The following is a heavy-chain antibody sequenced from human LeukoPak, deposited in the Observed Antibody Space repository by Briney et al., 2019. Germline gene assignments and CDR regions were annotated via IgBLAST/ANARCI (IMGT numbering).Heavy chain of an antibody. V-gene: IGHV3-21*01. Sequence: GGSLRLSCAAAGLTFSSYSRNWVGQAPGEGLEWFSSISSSSSYIYYAGSVKGRFTISRDNAKNSLYLQMNSLRAEDTTVYSCARVNDYDSGSLYRPIDYWGQGTLVTVSS. J-gene: IGHJ4*02. CDR3: ARVNDYDSGSLYRPIDY. CDR1: GLTFSSYS. D-gene: IGHD3-10*01. CDR2: ISSSSSYI.